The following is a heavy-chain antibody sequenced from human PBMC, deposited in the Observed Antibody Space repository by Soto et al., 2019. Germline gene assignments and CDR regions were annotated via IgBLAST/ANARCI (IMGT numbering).Heavy chain of an antibody. CDR1: GGSISSGGYS. CDR2: IYHSGST. V-gene: IGHV4-30-2*01. Sequence: SETLSLTCAVSGGSISSGGYSWGWIRQPPGKGLEWIGYIYHSGSTYYNPSLKSRVTISVDRSKNQFSLKLSSVTAADTAVYYCARDLDYWGQGTLVTVSS. CDR3: ARDLDY. J-gene: IGHJ4*02.